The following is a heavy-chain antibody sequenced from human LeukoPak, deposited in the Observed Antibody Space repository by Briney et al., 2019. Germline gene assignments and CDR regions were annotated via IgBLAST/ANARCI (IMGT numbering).Heavy chain of an antibody. CDR1: GYTFTSYY. J-gene: IGHJ3*02. D-gene: IGHD3-16*01. V-gene: IGHV1-46*01. CDR3: AKSEKFVITFGGANLIDAFDI. CDR2: INPSGGST. Sequence: ASVKVSCKASGYTFTSYYMHWVRQAPGQGLEWMGIINPSGGSTSYAQKFQGRVTMTRDMSTSTVYMELSSLRAEDTAVYYCAKSEKFVITFGGANLIDAFDIWGQGTMVTVSS.